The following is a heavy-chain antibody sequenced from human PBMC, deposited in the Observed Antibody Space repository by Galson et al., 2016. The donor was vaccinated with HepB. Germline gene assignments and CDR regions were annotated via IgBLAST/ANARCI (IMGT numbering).Heavy chain of an antibody. D-gene: IGHD6-19*01. V-gene: IGHV3-7*03. CDR3: ARECRGWCKVGGDTTYKHDFDV. J-gene: IGHJ6*02. Sequence: SLRLSCAVSGFSFSDFWVAWVRQAPGKGLEWVANINEDGSEKSSVDSMKGRFTISRDNAKNSMYLQMNTLRAEDTAVYYCARECRGWCKVGGDTTYKHDFDVWGQGTMVTVSS. CDR1: GFSFSDFW. CDR2: INEDGSEK.